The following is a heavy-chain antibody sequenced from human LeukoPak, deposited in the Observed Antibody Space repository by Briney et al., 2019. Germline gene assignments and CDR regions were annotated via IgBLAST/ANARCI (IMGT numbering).Heavy chain of an antibody. J-gene: IGHJ2*01. V-gene: IGHV1-69*13. Sequence: ASVKVSCKASGGTFSSYAISWVRQAPGQALEWMGGIIPIFGTANYAQKFQGRVTITADESTSTAYMELSSLRSEDTAVYYCAREGTSEGFDWYFDLWGRGTLVTVSS. CDR3: AREGTSEGFDWYFDL. D-gene: IGHD1-26*01. CDR1: GGTFSSYA. CDR2: IIPIFGTA.